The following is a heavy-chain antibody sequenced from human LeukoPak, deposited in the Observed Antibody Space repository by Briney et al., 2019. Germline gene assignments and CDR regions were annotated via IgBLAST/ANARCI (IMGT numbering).Heavy chain of an antibody. J-gene: IGHJ3*02. D-gene: IGHD2-15*01. CDR1: GFTFSSYW. CDR3: ARILYAFDI. Sequence: PGGSLRLSCAASGFTFSSYWMHWVRQAPGKGLVWVSRINSDGSIRDYADSVKGRFTISRDNAKNALYLQMNSLRAEDTAVYYCARILYAFDIWGQGTMVTVSS. CDR2: INSDGSIR. V-gene: IGHV3-74*01.